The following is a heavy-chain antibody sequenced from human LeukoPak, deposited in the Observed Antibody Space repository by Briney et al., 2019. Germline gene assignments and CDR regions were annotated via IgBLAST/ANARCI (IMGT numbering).Heavy chain of an antibody. CDR1: GYTFTAYH. CDR2: INPTSGGT. J-gene: IGHJ4*02. D-gene: IGHD1/OR15-1a*01. Sequence: ASVKVSFKASGYTFTAYHIHWVRQAPGQGLEWMGWINPTSGGTVFAQKFQGRVTLTRDTSITTAYMELRGLRSDDTAVYYCATSHKPFIGNIFDYWGQGTLVTVSS. V-gene: IGHV1-2*02. CDR3: ATSHKPFIGNIFDY.